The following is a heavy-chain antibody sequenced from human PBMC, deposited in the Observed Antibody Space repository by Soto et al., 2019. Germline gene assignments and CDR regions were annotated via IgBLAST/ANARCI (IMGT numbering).Heavy chain of an antibody. CDR2: IYYSGST. CDR1: GGSISSSSYY. D-gene: IGHD5-12*01. CDR3: ERLGDGYNSDY. Sequence: SETLSLTCTVSGGSISSSSYYWGWIRQPPGKGLEWIGSIYYSGSTYYNPSLKSRVTISVDTSKNQFSLKLSSVTAADTAVYYCERLGDGYNSDYWGQGTLVTVYS. V-gene: IGHV4-39*01. J-gene: IGHJ4*02.